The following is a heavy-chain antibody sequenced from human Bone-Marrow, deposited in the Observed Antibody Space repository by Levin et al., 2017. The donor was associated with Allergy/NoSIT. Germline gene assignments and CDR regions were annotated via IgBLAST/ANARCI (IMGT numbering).Heavy chain of an antibody. CDR1: GFTLSNYT. Sequence: GGSLRLSCAASGFTLSNYTMNWVRQAPGKGLEWVSSISSSSSYMFYADSVKGRFTITRDNAKNSLFLQMNSLRAGDTAVYYCARDLRKDTAVVILDYWGQGTLVTVSS. CDR2: ISSSSSYM. D-gene: IGHD5-18*01. V-gene: IGHV3-21*01. CDR3: ARDLRKDTAVVILDY. J-gene: IGHJ4*02.